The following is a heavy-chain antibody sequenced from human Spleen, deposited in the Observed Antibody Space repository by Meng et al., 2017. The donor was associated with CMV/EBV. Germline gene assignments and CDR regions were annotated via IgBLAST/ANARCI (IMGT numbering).Heavy chain of an antibody. D-gene: IGHD3-3*01. CDR3: ARGGELRFLEWLPSYYYYGMDV. CDR2: IYPGDSDT. J-gene: IGHJ6*02. CDR1: GYSFTTYW. Sequence: KVSCKGSGYSFTTYWIGWVRQMPGKGLEWMGIIYPGDSDTRYSPSFQGQVTISADKSISTAYLQWSSLKASDTAMYYCARGGELRFLEWLPSYYYYGMDVWGQGTTVTVSS. V-gene: IGHV5-51*01.